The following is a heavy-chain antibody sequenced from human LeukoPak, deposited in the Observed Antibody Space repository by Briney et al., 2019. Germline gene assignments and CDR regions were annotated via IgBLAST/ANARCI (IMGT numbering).Heavy chain of an antibody. CDR3: ARDLGGYCSSTSCRRPFDY. CDR1: GYTFTGYY. J-gene: IGHJ4*02. Sequence: GASVKVSCKASGYTFTGYYMHWVRQAPGQGLEWMGWINPNSGGTNYAQKFQGRVTMTRDTSISTAYMELSRLRSDDTAVYYCARDLGGYCSSTSCRRPFDYWGQGTLVTVSS. V-gene: IGHV1-2*02. CDR2: INPNSGGT. D-gene: IGHD2-2*03.